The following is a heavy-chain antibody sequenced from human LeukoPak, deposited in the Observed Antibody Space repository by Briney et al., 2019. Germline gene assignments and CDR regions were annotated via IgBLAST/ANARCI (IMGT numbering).Heavy chain of an antibody. V-gene: IGHV3-23*01. CDR2: ISGSGGST. CDR1: GFTFSSYA. D-gene: IGHD2-2*01. J-gene: IGHJ4*02. Sequence: GGSLRLSCAASGFTFSSYAMSWVRQAPGKGLEWVSAISGSGGSTYYADSVKGRFTISRDNSKNTLYLQMNSLRAEDTAVYYCARDPAQLLGTFDYWGQGTLVTVSS. CDR3: ARDPAQLLGTFDY.